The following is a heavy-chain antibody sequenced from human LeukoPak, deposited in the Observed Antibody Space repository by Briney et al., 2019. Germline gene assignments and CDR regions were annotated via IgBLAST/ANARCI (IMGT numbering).Heavy chain of an antibody. J-gene: IGHJ4*02. CDR1: GGSISSGDYY. CDR3: ARNGGNSAGFDY. V-gene: IGHV4-30-4*01. CDR2: IYYSGST. Sequence: SETLSLTCTVSGGSISSGDYYWSWIRQPPGKGLEWIGYIYYSGSTYYNPSLKSRVTISVDTSKNQFSLKLSSVTAADTAVYYCARNGGNSAGFDYWGQGTLVTVSS. D-gene: IGHD4-23*01.